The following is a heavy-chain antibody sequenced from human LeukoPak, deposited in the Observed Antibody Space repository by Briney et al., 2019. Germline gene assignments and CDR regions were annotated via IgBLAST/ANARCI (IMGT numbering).Heavy chain of an antibody. CDR1: GFTFSRYS. CDR2: ISSSSSYI. V-gene: IGHV3-21*01. J-gene: IGHJ4*02. CDR3: ARVPEYCSSTSCSIDY. Sequence: GGSLRLSCAPSGFTFSRYSMNWVRQAPGTGLEWVSSISSSSSYIYYADSVKGRFTISRDNAKNSLYLQMNSLRAEDTAVYYCARVPEYCSSTSCSIDYWGQGTLVTVSS. D-gene: IGHD2-2*01.